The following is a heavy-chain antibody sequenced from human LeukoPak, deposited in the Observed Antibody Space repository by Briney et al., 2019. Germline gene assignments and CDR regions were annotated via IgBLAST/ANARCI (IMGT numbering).Heavy chain of an antibody. CDR3: ARGVRTYDY. Sequence: GGSLRLSCAASGFTFSSYSMNWVRQAPGKGLEWVANIKQDGSEKYYVDSVKGRFTISRDNAKNSLYLQMNSLRAEDTAVYYCARGVRTYDYWGQGTLVTVSS. CDR1: GFTFSSYS. D-gene: IGHD3-3*01. V-gene: IGHV3-7*01. J-gene: IGHJ4*02. CDR2: IKQDGSEK.